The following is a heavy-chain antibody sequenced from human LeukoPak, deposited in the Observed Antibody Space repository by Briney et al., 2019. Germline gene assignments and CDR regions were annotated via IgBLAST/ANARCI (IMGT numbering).Heavy chain of an antibody. Sequence: PGGSLRLSCAASGFTFTTYAMSWVRQAPGKGLGWVSVFSGSGDSTYSADSVKGRFTIPRDISKNTLYLQRKSLRAGDTAVYYCAKDITYDDFWSGHDAFDIWGQGTMVTVSS. V-gene: IGHV3-23*01. D-gene: IGHD3-3*01. CDR2: FSGSGDST. J-gene: IGHJ3*02. CDR1: GFTFTTYA. CDR3: AKDITYDDFWSGHDAFDI.